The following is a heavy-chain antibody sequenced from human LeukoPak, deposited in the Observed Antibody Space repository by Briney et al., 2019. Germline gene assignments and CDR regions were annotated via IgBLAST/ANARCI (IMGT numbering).Heavy chain of an antibody. CDR3: ARDLEPYSSSWYYFDY. J-gene: IGHJ4*02. D-gene: IGHD6-13*01. CDR2: IWPSGSA. CDR1: GGSISSGPYF. Sequence: SQTLSLTCSVSGGSISSGPYFWSWIRQSPGQGLEWIGYIWPSGSANYNPSLSGRVAISLDKSKNQFSLKLSSVTAADTAVYYCARDLEPYSSSWYYFDYWGQGTLVTVSS. V-gene: IGHV4-30-2*06.